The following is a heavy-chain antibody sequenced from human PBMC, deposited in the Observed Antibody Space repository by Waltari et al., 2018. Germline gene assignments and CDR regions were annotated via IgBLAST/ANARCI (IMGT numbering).Heavy chain of an antibody. J-gene: IGHJ4*02. CDR1: GFTVSSNY. CDR3: ATEIPVSGSEY. V-gene: IGHV3-53*01. Sequence: EVQLVESGGGLIQPGGSLRLSCAASGFTVSSNYMSWVRQAPGKGLEWVSVIYSDGNTYYADSVKGRFTIFRDNSKNTLFLQMNSLRAEDTAVYYCATEIPVSGSEYWGQGTLVTVSS. D-gene: IGHD3-10*01. CDR2: IYSDGNT.